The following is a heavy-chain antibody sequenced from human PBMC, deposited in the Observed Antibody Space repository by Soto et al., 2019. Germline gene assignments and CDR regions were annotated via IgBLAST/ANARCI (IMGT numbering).Heavy chain of an antibody. CDR3: ARVRDPHLDHYGLDV. CDR2: LIPIYDEP. V-gene: IGHV1-69*06. J-gene: IGHJ6*02. Sequence: QVQLVQSGAEVKNPGSSVRVSCKTSGFTFNVYGIHWVRQAPGQGLEWMGGLIPIYDEPNYAQKFQGRVTITADKSTATVYLELNSLRSEDTGVYFCARVRDPHLDHYGLDVWGQGTTVTVSS. CDR1: GFTFNVYG.